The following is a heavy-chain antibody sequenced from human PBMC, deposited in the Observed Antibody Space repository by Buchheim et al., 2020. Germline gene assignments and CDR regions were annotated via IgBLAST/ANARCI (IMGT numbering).Heavy chain of an antibody. D-gene: IGHD2-2*01. CDR1: GFSFANFW. Sequence: EVQLVQSGAEVKKPGESLKISCKGYGFSFANFWIAWVRQMPGKGLEWLGIIYPGDSDTRYSPSFQGQVTISADKPTTTAYPQWSSLKASDSAMYYCARTGRGAAALTDWFDPWGQGTL. J-gene: IGHJ5*02. V-gene: IGHV5-51*04. CDR3: ARTGRGAAALTDWFDP. CDR2: IYPGDSDT.